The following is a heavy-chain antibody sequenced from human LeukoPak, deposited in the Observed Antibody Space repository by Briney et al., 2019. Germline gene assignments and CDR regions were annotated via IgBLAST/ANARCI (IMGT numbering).Heavy chain of an antibody. J-gene: IGHJ4*02. CDR1: GGSISSYY. CDR2: IYYSGST. CDR3: ARTGSTVTMLYPFDH. D-gene: IGHD4-17*01. Sequence: PSETLSLTCTVSGGSISSYYWSWIRQTPGKGLEWIGDIYYSGSTNYNPSLKSRVSISVDTSKNQFSLKLSSVTAADTAVYYCARTGSTVTMLYPFDHWGQGTLVTVSS. V-gene: IGHV4-59*01.